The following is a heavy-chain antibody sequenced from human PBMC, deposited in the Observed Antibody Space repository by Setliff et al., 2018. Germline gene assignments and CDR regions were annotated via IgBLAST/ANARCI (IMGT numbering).Heavy chain of an antibody. D-gene: IGHD1-26*01. CDR3: ARDNTIVGATDY. CDR2: LHTSGTT. J-gene: IGHJ4*01. Sequence: SQTLSLTCVVSGGSITSGSYYWSWIRQPAGEGLEWIGRLHTSGTTDYNPSLKGRVTISADTSTNHFSLKLTSVTAADTAVYYCARDNTIVGATDYWGQEPWSPSPQ. CDR1: GGSITSGSYY. V-gene: IGHV4-61*02.